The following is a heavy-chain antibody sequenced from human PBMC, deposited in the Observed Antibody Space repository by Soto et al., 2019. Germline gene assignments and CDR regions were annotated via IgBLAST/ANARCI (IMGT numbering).Heavy chain of an antibody. D-gene: IGHD4-17*01. Sequence: PSETLSLTCTVSGGSISSSSYYWGWIRQPPGKGLEWIGSIYYSGSTYYNPSLKSRVTISVDTSKNQFSLKLSSVTAADSAVYYCVRHGLDYGDYHNWFDPWGQGTLVTVSS. J-gene: IGHJ5*02. CDR1: GGSISSSSYY. V-gene: IGHV4-39*01. CDR3: VRHGLDYGDYHNWFDP. CDR2: IYYSGST.